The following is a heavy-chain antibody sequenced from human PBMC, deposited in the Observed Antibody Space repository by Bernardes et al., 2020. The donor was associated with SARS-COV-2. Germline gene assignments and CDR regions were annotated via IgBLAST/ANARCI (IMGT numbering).Heavy chain of an antibody. V-gene: IGHV4-31*03. J-gene: IGHJ4*02. CDR2: IYYSGIT. CDR3: ARARITMIVVVTEFDY. CDR1: GGSISSFGYY. D-gene: IGHD3-22*01. Sequence: SEPLYLTCTVSGGSISSFGYYWSWILQHPGKGLEWIGYIYYSGITYYNPSLKSRVTISVDTSKNQFSLKLSSVTAADTAVYYCARARITMIVVVTEFDYWGQGTLVTVSS.